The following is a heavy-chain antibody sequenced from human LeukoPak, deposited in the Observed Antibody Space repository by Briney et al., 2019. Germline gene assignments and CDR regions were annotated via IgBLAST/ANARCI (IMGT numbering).Heavy chain of an antibody. D-gene: IGHD3-22*01. J-gene: IGHJ4*02. Sequence: KPSETLSLTCIVSGGSIGSYYWSWIRQPPGKGREWIGHIYYSGSTDYNPSLRRRVTISVDTSKTQFSLRLSFVTAADTAVYYCARDRSDGSGYYGYYFDYWGQGTLVSVSS. CDR3: ARDRSDGSGYYGYYFDY. V-gene: IGHV4-59*01. CDR1: GGSIGSYY. CDR2: IYYSGST.